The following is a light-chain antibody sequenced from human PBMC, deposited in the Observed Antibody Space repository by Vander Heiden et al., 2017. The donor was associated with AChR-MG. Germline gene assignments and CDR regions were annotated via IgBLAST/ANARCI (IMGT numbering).Light chain of an antibody. CDR2: EVS. Sequence: QSALTPPPSASGSPGPSVPIPCTGTSSDVGGYNYVSWYQQHPGKAPKLMIYEVSKRPSGVPDRFSGSKSGNTASLTVSGLQAEDEADYYCSSYAGSTPYVFGTGTKVTVL. CDR1: SSDVGGYNY. J-gene: IGLJ1*01. CDR3: SSYAGSTPYV. V-gene: IGLV2-8*01.